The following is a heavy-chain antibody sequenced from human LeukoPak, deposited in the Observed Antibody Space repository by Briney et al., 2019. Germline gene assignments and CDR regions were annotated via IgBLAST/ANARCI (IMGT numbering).Heavy chain of an antibody. D-gene: IGHD1-26*01. J-gene: IGHJ2*01. V-gene: IGHV4-59*11. CDR3: ARTWGATIYWYFDL. Sequence: SETLSLTCTVSGGSMTGQSWSWIRQPPGKGLEWIGFIYYTGSTNYNPSLKSRVTISVDTSKNQFSLKLSSVTAADTAVYYCARTWGATIYWYFDLWGRGTLVTVSS. CDR1: GGSMTGQS. CDR2: IYYTGST.